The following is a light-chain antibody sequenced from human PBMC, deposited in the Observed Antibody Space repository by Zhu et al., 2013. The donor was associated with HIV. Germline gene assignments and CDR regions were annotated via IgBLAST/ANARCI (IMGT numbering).Light chain of an antibody. V-gene: IGKV3-20*01. CDR2: DAS. J-gene: IGKJ4*01. Sequence: DIVLTQSPGTLSLSPGETATLSCRASQFVGSSTFLAWYQQKRGQAPRLLIYDASSRATGIPDRFRGSGSGTDFTLTISRVEPEDFAVYYCQQYGASPLTFGGGTTVEIK. CDR1: QFVGSSTF. CDR3: QQYGASPLT.